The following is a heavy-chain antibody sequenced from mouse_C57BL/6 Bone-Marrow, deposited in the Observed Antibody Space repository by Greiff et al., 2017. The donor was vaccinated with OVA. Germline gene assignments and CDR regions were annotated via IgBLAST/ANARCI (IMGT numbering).Heavy chain of an antibody. J-gene: IGHJ3*01. CDR1: GYTFTSYW. CDR2: IYPSDSET. V-gene: IGHV1-61*01. Sequence: QVHVKQPGAELVRPGSSVKLSCKASGYTFTSYWMDWVKQRPGQGLEWIGNIYPSDSETHYNQKFKDKATLTVDKSSSTAYMQLSSLTSEDSAVYYCARHYDGWFAYWGQGTLVTVSA. D-gene: IGHD1-2*01. CDR3: ARHYDGWFAY.